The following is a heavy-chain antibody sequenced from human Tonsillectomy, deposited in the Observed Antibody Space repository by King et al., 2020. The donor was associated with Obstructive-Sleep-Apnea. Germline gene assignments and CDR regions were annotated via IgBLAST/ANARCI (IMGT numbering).Heavy chain of an antibody. J-gene: IGHJ6*02. Sequence: QLVQSGAEVKKPGASVKVSCKASGYTFTSYYMHWVRQAPGQGLEWMGIINPSDASTSYAQKFQGRVTMTRDTSTSTVYMDLSSLRSEDTAVYYCARVKGVAGQDNYYYYGMDVWGQGTTVTVS. V-gene: IGHV1-46*03. CDR2: INPSDAST. CDR3: ARVKGVAGQDNYYYYGMDV. D-gene: IGHD6-19*01. CDR1: GYTFTSYY.